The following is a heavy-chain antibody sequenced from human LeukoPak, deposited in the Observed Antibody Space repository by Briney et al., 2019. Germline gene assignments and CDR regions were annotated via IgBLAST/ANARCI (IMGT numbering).Heavy chain of an antibody. D-gene: IGHD2-2*01. CDR2: INPNSGGT. J-gene: IGHJ5*02. Sequence: ASVKVSCKASGYTFTGYYMHWVRQAPGQGLEWMGWINPNSGGTNYAQKLQGRVTMTRDTSISTAYMELSRLRSDDTAVYYCARDTIVVVPAAGRTINWFDPWGQGTLVTVSS. V-gene: IGHV1-2*02. CDR1: GYTFTGYY. CDR3: ARDTIVVVPAAGRTINWFDP.